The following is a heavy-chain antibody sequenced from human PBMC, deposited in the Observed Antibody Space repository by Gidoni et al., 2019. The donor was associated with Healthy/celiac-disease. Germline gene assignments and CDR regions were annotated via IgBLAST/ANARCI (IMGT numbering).Heavy chain of an antibody. CDR2: IIPIFGTA. CDR3: ARVGGKLGYCSSTSCPNWFDP. V-gene: IGHV1-69*12. D-gene: IGHD2-2*01. CDR1: GGTFSSYA. J-gene: IGHJ5*02. Sequence: QVQLLQSGAAVKKPGSSVKVSCKASGGTFSSYALSRVRQAPGQGLEWMGGIIPIFGTANYAQKFQGRVTITADESTSTAYMELSSLRSEDTAVYYCARVGGKLGYCSSTSCPNWFDPWGQGTLVTVSS.